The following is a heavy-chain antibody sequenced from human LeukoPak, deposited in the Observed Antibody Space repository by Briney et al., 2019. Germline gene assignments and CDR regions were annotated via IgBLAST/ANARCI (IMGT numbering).Heavy chain of an antibody. CDR1: GGSISSYY. V-gene: IGHV4-59*08. J-gene: IGHJ4*02. CDR3: ARYVLSVAGTSL. CDR2: IYYSGST. D-gene: IGHD6-19*01. Sequence: PSETLSLTCTVSGGSISSYYWSWIRQPPGKGLEWIGYIYYSGSTNYNPSLKSRVTISVDTSKNQFSLKLSSVTAADTAVYYCARYVLSVAGTSLWGQGTLVTVSS.